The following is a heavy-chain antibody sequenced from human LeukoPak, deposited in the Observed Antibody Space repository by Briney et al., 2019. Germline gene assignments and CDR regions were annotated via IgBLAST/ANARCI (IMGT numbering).Heavy chain of an antibody. V-gene: IGHV4-4*07. D-gene: IGHD3-10*01. Sequence: SETLSLTCTVSGGSISSYYWSWIRQPAGKGLEWIGRIYTSGSTNYNPSLKSRVTMSVDTSKNQFSLKLSSVTAADTAVYYCARNPRMVRGHLYYYYYMDVWGKGTTVTVSS. CDR1: GGSISSYY. CDR2: IYTSGST. CDR3: ARNPRMVRGHLYYYYYMDV. J-gene: IGHJ6*03.